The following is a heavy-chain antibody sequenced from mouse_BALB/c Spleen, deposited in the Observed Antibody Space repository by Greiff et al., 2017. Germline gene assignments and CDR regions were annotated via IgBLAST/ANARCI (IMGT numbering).Heavy chain of an antibody. CDR2: ISDGGSYT. D-gene: IGHD2-4*01. J-gene: IGHJ2*01. CDR3: ARDGEITARDYYFDY. Sequence: DVHLVESGGGLVKPGGSLKLSCAASGFTFSDYYMYWVRQTPEKRLEWVATISDGGSYTYYPDSVKGRFTISRDNAKNNLYLQMSSLKSEDTAMYYCARDGEITARDYYFDYWGQGTTLTVSS. CDR1: GFTFSDYY. V-gene: IGHV5-4*02.